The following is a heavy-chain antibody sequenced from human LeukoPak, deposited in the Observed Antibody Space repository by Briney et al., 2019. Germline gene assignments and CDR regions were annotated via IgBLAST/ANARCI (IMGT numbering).Heavy chain of an antibody. CDR1: GVSFSGYY. CDR2: INHSGST. CDR3: ARHRLRDAFDI. Sequence: SETLSLTCAVYGVSFSGYYWSWIRQPPGKGLEWIGEINHSGSTNYNPSLKSRVTISVDTSKNQFSLKLSSVTAADTAVYYCARHRLRDAFDIWGQGTMVTVSS. V-gene: IGHV4-34*01. J-gene: IGHJ3*02.